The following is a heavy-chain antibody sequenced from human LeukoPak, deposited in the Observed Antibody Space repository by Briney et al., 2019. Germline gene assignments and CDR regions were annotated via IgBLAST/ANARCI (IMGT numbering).Heavy chain of an antibody. CDR3: AKAGYRYSSGYYYYYGMDV. J-gene: IGHJ6*02. Sequence: ASVKVSCKASGGTFSSYAISWVRQAPGQGLEWMGGIIPIFGTANYAQKFQGRVTITADESTSTAYMELSSLRAEDTAVYYCAKAGYRYSSGYYYYYGMDVWGQGTTVTVSS. CDR2: IIPIFGTA. CDR1: GGTFSSYA. V-gene: IGHV1-69*13. D-gene: IGHD6-19*01.